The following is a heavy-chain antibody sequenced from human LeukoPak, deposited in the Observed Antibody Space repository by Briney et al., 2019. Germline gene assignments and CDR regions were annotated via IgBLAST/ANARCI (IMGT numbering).Heavy chain of an antibody. D-gene: IGHD2-2*01. Sequence: GESLKISCKGSGYSFTNYWIAWVRQLPGKGLEWMGIIYPGDSNTRYSPSFQGQVTISADKSISTAYLQWSSLKASDTAMYYCARVLSRDQLLGYDYWGQGTLVTVSS. V-gene: IGHV5-51*01. CDR3: ARVLSRDQLLGYDY. CDR1: GYSFTNYW. J-gene: IGHJ4*02. CDR2: IYPGDSNT.